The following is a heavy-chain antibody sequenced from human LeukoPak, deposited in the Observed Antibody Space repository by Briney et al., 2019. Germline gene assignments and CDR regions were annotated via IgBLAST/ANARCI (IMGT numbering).Heavy chain of an antibody. J-gene: IGHJ5*02. CDR3: ARDLAIQRITMIDGGWNWFDP. Sequence: GGSLRLSCTASGFTFRDYYVTWIRQAPGKGLEWVSYIRSTGSSTAYADSVKGRFTISRDNAKNTLYLQMNSLRAEDTAVYYCARDLAIQRITMIDGGWNWFDPWGQGTLVTVSS. CDR1: GFTFRDYY. CDR2: IRSTGSST. V-gene: IGHV3-11*04. D-gene: IGHD3-22*01.